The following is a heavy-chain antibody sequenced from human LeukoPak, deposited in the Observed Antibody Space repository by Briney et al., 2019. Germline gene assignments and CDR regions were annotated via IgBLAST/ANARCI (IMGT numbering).Heavy chain of an antibody. CDR2: INHSGST. CDR3: ASTDIVLMVYTN. Sequence: SETLSLTCAVYGGSFSGYYWSWIRQPPGKGLEWIGEINHSGSTNYNPSLKSRVTISVDTSKNQFSLKLSSVTAADTAVYYCASTDIVLMVYTNWGQGTLVTVSS. D-gene: IGHD2-8*01. V-gene: IGHV4-34*01. J-gene: IGHJ4*02. CDR1: GGSFSGYY.